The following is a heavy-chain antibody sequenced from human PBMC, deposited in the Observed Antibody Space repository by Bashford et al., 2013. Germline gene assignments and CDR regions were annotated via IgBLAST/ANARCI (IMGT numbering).Heavy chain of an antibody. V-gene: IGHV4-39*01. D-gene: IGHD3-22*01. CDR2: VYYSGNT. Sequence: WIRQPPGKGLEWIGSVYYSGNTYYNPSLKSRVTISVDTSKNQFSLRLNSVTAADTAVYYCARPHHHDTSGNYYDDYWGQGTLVTVSS. J-gene: IGHJ4*02. CDR3: ARPHHHDTSGNYYDDY.